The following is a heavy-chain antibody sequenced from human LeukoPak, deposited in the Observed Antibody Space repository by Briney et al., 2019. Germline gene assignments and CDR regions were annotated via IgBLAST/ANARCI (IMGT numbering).Heavy chain of an antibody. J-gene: IGHJ4*02. Sequence: PGGSLRLSCAASGFTFSSYSMNWVRQAPGKGLEWVAVISYDGSNKYYADSVKGRFTISRDNSKNTLYLQMNSLRAEDTAVYYCARDPGPYYDILTGYYYFDYWGQGTLVTVSS. V-gene: IGHV3-30*03. CDR1: GFTFSSYS. CDR2: ISYDGSNK. CDR3: ARDPGPYYDILTGYYYFDY. D-gene: IGHD3-9*01.